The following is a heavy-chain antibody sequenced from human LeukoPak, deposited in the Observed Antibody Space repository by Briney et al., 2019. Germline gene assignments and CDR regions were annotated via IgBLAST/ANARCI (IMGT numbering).Heavy chain of an antibody. J-gene: IGHJ5*02. D-gene: IGHD6-13*01. CDR1: GFTFSSYS. V-gene: IGHV3-21*01. CDR2: ISSSSSYI. CDR3: ARDRSSSWMEWWFDP. Sequence: PGGSLRLSCAASGFTFSSYSMNWVRQAPGKGLEWVSSISSSSSYIYYADSVKGRFTISRDNAKNSLYLQMNSLRAEDTAVYYCARDRSSSWMEWWFDPWGQGTLVTVPS.